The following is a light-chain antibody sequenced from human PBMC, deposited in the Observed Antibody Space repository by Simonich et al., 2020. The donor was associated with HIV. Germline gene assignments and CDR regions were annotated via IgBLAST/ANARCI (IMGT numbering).Light chain of an antibody. CDR1: ALPKQY. CDR3: QSTDSSGTLWV. V-gene: IGLV3-25*03. Sequence: SYELTQPPSVSVSPGQTARITCSGDALPKQYAFWYQQKPVQAPVLVIYKDNERPSGVPERFSGSSSGTTVTLTITGVQADDEADYYCQSTDSSGTLWVFGGGTKLTVL. CDR2: KDN. J-gene: IGLJ3*02.